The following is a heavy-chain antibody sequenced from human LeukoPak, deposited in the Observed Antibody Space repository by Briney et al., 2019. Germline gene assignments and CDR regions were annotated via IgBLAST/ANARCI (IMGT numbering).Heavy chain of an antibody. J-gene: IGHJ4*02. CDR2: IKQDGSEK. Sequence: GGSLRLSCAASGFTFSSYWMSWVRQAPGKGLEWVANIKQDGSEKYYVDSVKGRFTISRDNAKNSLYLQMNSLRAEDTAVYYCARAPTVLVGYCSSSSCQADYWGQGTLVTVSS. CDR3: ARAPTVLVGYCSSSSCQADY. CDR1: GFTFSSYW. V-gene: IGHV3-7*01. D-gene: IGHD2-2*01.